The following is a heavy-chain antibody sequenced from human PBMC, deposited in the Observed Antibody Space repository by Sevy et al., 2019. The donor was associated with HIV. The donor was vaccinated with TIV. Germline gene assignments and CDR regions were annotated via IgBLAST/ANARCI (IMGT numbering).Heavy chain of an antibody. CDR3: ARVIDYGELGNWFDP. Sequence: GGPLRLSCAASGFTFSKYWMSWVRQAPGKGLEWVANIKPDGSDKYYVGSLKGRFTISRDNAKNSLYLQMNNLGAEDTAVYYCARVIDYGELGNWFDPWGQGTLVTVSS. CDR2: IKPDGSDK. J-gene: IGHJ5*02. V-gene: IGHV3-7*01. D-gene: IGHD4-17*01. CDR1: GFTFSKYW.